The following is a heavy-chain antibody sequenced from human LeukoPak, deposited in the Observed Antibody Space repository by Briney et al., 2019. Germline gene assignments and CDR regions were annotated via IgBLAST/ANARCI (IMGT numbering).Heavy chain of an antibody. CDR1: GFIFSSYS. CDR3: ARGYVVHFDY. Sequence: GGSLRLSCAASGFIFSSYSMNWVRQAPGKGLEWISYISSRSSTIYYADSVKGRFTISRDNAKNSLYLQMNSLRAEDTAVYYCARGYVVHFDYWGQGTLVTVSS. J-gene: IGHJ4*02. D-gene: IGHD2-21*01. V-gene: IGHV3-48*01. CDR2: ISSRSSTI.